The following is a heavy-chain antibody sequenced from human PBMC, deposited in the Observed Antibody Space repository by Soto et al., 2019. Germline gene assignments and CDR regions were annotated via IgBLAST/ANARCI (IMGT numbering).Heavy chain of an antibody. Sequence: SETLSLTCDVSGDTISTGGYTWAWIRQPPGKGLEWIGEINHSGSTNYNPSLKSRVTISVDTSKNQVSLKLSSVTAADTAVYYCARVSGIYYYGMDVWGQGTTVTVSS. D-gene: IGHD3-10*01. CDR1: GDTISTGGYT. V-gene: IGHV4-34*01. J-gene: IGHJ6*02. CDR2: INHSGST. CDR3: ARVSGIYYYGMDV.